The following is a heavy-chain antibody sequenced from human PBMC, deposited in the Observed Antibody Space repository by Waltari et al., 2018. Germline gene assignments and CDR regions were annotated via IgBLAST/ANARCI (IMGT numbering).Heavy chain of an antibody. CDR2: IYTSGST. Sequence: QVQLQESCPGLVTPSETLSLTCTVSGGSIRSYYWIWIRQPAGKGLEWIGRIYTSGSTNYNPSLKSRVTKSVDTSKNQFSLKLSSVTAADTAVYYCARDSGYSSSWYYYYYMDVWGKGTTVTISS. J-gene: IGHJ6*03. D-gene: IGHD6-13*01. CDR3: ARDSGYSSSWYYYYYMDV. V-gene: IGHV4-4*07. CDR1: GGSIRSYY.